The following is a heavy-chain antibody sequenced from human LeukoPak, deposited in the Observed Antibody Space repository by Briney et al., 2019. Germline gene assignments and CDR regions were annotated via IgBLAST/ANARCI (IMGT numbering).Heavy chain of an antibody. CDR2: IFHSGST. V-gene: IGHV4-30-2*01. J-gene: IGHJ5*02. CDR1: GASISSGAYS. D-gene: IGHD2-21*01. CDR3: ARELWFANAPGSWLDP. Sequence: RLSETLSLTCVVSGASISSGAYSWSWIRQPPGKGLEWIGYIFHSGSTFYNPSLKSRVTISVDNSKNQFSLRLSSVTAADTAVYYCARELWFANAPGSWLDPWGQGTLVTVSS.